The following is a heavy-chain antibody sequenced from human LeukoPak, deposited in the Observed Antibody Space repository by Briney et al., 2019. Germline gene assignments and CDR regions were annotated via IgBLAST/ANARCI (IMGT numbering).Heavy chain of an antibody. V-gene: IGHV3-7*01. CDR1: GFTFSSYW. CDR2: IKQDGSEK. Sequence: GGSLRLSCAASGFTFSSYWMSWVRQAPGKGLEWVANIKQDGSEKYYVDSVKGRFTISRDNAKNSLYLQMNRLRAEDTAVYYCAREPTYCGGDCYWDAFDIWGQGTMVTVSS. CDR3: AREPTYCGGDCYWDAFDI. J-gene: IGHJ3*02. D-gene: IGHD2-21*01.